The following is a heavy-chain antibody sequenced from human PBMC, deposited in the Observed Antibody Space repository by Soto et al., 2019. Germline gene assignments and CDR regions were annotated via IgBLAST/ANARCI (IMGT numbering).Heavy chain of an antibody. D-gene: IGHD1-26*01. J-gene: IGHJ4*02. CDR2: IDGDGSST. CDR1: GFTFSSYW. Sequence: EVQLVESGGGLVQPGGSLRLSCAASGFTFSSYWMHWVRQAPGKGLVWVSRIDGDGSSTSYADSVKGRFTISRDNGKNTLYLQMNSLRAEDTAVYYCARVGGSYRSPYYWGQGTLVTVSP. V-gene: IGHV3-74*01. CDR3: ARVGGSYRSPYY.